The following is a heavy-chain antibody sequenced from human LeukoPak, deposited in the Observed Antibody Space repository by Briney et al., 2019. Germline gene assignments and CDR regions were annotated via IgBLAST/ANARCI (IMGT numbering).Heavy chain of an antibody. CDR1: GFTFSSYA. CDR3: VKGFNWYFDL. Sequence: GGSLRLSCAASGFTFSSYAMHWVRQAPGKGLEWVAVIWYDGSIKYYADSVKGRFTISRDNSRNTVYLQMNSLRVEDTAVYYCVKGFNWYFDLWGRGTLVTVSS. V-gene: IGHV3-33*06. CDR2: IWYDGSIK. J-gene: IGHJ2*01.